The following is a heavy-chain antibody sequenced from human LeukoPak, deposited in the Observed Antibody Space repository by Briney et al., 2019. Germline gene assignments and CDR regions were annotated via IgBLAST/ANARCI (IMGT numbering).Heavy chain of an antibody. CDR1: GGSFSGYY. Sequence: SETLSLTCAVYGGSFSGYYWSWIRQPPGKGLEWIGEINHSGSTNYNPSLKSRVTISVDTSKNQFSLKLSSVTAADTAVYYCARDLRRHSGYDPDAFDIWGQGTMVTVSS. V-gene: IGHV4-34*01. CDR3: ARDLRRHSGYDPDAFDI. D-gene: IGHD5-12*01. J-gene: IGHJ3*02. CDR2: INHSGST.